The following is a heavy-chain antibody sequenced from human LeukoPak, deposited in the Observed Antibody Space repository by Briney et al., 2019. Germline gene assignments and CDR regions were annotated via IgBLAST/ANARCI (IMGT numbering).Heavy chain of an antibody. Sequence: PSETLSLTCTVSGGSVSSYYWSWIRQPAGKGLEWIGRIYTSGSTNYNPSLKGRVTMSVDTSKNQFSLKLSSVTAADTAVYYCARDPVAATAWFDPWGQGTLVTVSS. CDR2: IYTSGST. D-gene: IGHD2-15*01. CDR1: GGSVSSYY. V-gene: IGHV4-4*07. CDR3: ARDPVAATAWFDP. J-gene: IGHJ5*02.